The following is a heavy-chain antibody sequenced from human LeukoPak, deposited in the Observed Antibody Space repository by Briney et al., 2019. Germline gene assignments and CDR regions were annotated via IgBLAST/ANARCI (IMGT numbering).Heavy chain of an antibody. J-gene: IGHJ4*02. CDR3: AKTNGSPDY. Sequence: PGGSLRLSCAASGFTFSNYGMHWVRQAPGKGLEWVAFVRFDGNNKYYGDSVKGRFTISRDNSKNTLYLQMNSLRAEDTAVYYCAKTNGSPDYSGQGTLVTVSS. D-gene: IGHD1-26*01. CDR1: GFTFSNYG. V-gene: IGHV3-30*02. CDR2: VRFDGNNK.